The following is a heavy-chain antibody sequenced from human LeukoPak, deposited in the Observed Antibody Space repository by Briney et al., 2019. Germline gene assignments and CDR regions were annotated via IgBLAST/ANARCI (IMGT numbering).Heavy chain of an antibody. CDR1: GFTFSSYS. CDR3: ARDPRYSSGWYVNYMDV. D-gene: IGHD6-19*01. Sequence: GGSLRLSCAASGFTFSSYSMNWVRQAPGKGLEWVSSISSSSSYIYYADSVRGRFTISRDNAKNSLYLQMNSLRAEDTAVCYCARDPRYSSGWYVNYMDVWGKGTTVTVSS. V-gene: IGHV3-21*01. J-gene: IGHJ6*03. CDR2: ISSSSSYI.